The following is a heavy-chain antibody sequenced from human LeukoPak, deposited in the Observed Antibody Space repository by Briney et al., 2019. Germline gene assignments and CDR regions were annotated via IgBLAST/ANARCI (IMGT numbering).Heavy chain of an antibody. J-gene: IGHJ4*02. CDR3: ARDTISIVLIED. V-gene: IGHV3-30-3*01. CDR1: GFTFSSYA. D-gene: IGHD2-8*01. CDR2: ISYDGSNK. Sequence: TGGSLRLSCAASGFTFSSYAMHWVRQAPGKGLEWVAVISYDGSNKYYAGSVKGRFTISRDNSKNTLYLQMNSLRAEDTAVYYCARDTISIVLIEDWGQGTLVTVSS.